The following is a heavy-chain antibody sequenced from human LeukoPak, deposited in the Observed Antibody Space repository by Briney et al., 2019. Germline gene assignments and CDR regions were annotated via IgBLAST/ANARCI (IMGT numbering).Heavy chain of an antibody. V-gene: IGHV3-20*04. Sequence: PGGSLRLSCAASGFTFDDDGMSWVCEAPGKRLEWVSGINWNGGSTGYADSVKGRFTISRDNAKTSLYLQMNSLRAEDTALYYCARRLGYCSSTSSYVSYYMDVWGKGTTVTVSS. CDR1: GFTFDDDG. CDR3: ARRLGYCSSTSSYVSYYMDV. CDR2: INWNGGST. D-gene: IGHD2-2*01. J-gene: IGHJ6*03.